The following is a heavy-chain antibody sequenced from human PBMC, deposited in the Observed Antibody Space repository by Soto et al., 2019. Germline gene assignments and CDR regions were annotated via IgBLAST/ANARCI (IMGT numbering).Heavy chain of an antibody. CDR2: IYYSGST. D-gene: IGHD3-16*02. J-gene: IGHJ6*02. Sequence: QLQLQESGPGLVKPSETLSLTCTVSGGSISSSSYYWGWIRQPPGKGLEWIGSIYYSGSTYYNPSLKSRVTISVDTSKNQFSLKLSSVTAADTAVYYCARHSVIDYYYGMDVWGQGTTVTVSS. CDR3: ARHSVIDYYYGMDV. CDR1: GGSISSSSYY. V-gene: IGHV4-39*01.